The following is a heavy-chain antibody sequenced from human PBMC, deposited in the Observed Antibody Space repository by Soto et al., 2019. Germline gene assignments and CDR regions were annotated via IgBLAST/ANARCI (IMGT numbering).Heavy chain of an antibody. J-gene: IGHJ4*02. D-gene: IGHD3-22*01. CDR3: ATYAWEGVYSSGYYYFDY. Sequence: GGSLRLSCAASGLTFSSSWMSWARQAPGKGLEWVANIKQDGSEKYYLDSVKGRFTISRDNAKNSLYLQMNSLRAEDTAVYYCATYAWEGVYSSGYYYFDYWGQGTLVTVSS. CDR1: GLTFSSSW. V-gene: IGHV3-7*03. CDR2: IKQDGSEK.